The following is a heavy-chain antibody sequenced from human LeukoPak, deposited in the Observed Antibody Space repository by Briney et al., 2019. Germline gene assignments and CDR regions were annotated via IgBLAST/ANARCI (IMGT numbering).Heavy chain of an antibody. J-gene: IGHJ4*02. CDR1: GYTFTSYY. V-gene: IGHV1-46*01. CDR3: ARDYYDFWSGYYLHPNNYFDY. CDR2: INPSGGST. D-gene: IGHD3-3*01. Sequence: ASVKVSCKASGYTFTSYYMHWVRQAPGQGLEWMGIINPSGGSTSYAQKFQGRVTMTRDMSTSTVYMELSSLRSEDTAVYYCARDYYDFWSGYYLHPNNYFDYWGQGTLVTVSS.